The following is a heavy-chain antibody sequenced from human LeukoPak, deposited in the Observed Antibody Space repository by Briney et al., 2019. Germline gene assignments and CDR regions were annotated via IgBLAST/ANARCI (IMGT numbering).Heavy chain of an antibody. CDR2: IKSKTDGGTT. CDR3: TTDQVRFWEWLPWTGDAFDI. D-gene: IGHD3-3*01. CDR1: GFTFSNAW. Sequence: GGSLRLSCAASGFTFSNAWMSWVRQAPGKGLEWVGRIKSKTDGGTTDYAAPVKGRFTISRDDSKNTLYLQMNSLKTEDTAVYYCTTDQVRFWEWLPWTGDAFDIWGQGTMVTVSS. V-gene: IGHV3-15*01. J-gene: IGHJ3*02.